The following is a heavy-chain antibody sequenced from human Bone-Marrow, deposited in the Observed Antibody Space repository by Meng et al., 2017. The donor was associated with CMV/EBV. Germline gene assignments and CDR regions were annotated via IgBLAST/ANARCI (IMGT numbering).Heavy chain of an antibody. J-gene: IGHJ3*02. Sequence: ASVKVSCKTSGYTFTSYGISWVRQAPGQGLEWMGWISVYNGNTNYVQSLQGRVTMTTDTSTSTAYMEMRSLRSDDTAVYYCARGYCSSTSCYRASYAFDIWGQGTMVTVSS. V-gene: IGHV1-18*01. CDR1: GYTFTSYG. CDR3: ARGYCSSTSCYRASYAFDI. CDR2: ISVYNGNT. D-gene: IGHD2-2*01.